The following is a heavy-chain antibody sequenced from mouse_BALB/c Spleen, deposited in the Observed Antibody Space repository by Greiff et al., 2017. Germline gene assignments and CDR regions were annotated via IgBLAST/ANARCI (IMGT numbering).Heavy chain of an antibody. J-gene: IGHJ3*01. V-gene: IGHV7-3*02. CDR2: IRNKANGYTT. CDR3: TRVNYGAWLAY. CDR1: GFTFTDYY. D-gene: IGHD1-1*01. Sequence: EVQVVESGGGLVQPGGSLRLSCATSGFTFTDYYMSWVRQPPGKALEWLGFIRNKANGYTTEYSASVQVRVTISRDNSQSILYLQINTLMAEDSATYDCTRVNYGAWLAYWGQGTLVTVSA.